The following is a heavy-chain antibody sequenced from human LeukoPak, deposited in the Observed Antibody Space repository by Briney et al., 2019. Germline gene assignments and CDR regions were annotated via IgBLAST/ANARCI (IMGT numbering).Heavy chain of an antibody. Sequence: PGGSLRLSCAASGFTFSSYAMSWVRQAPGKGLEWVSAISGSGGSTYYADSVKGRFTISRDNSKNTLYLQMNSLRAEDTAVYYCAKGHSGYDFGPDYFDYWGQGTLVTVSS. CDR1: GFTFSSYA. CDR3: AKGHSGYDFGPDYFDY. J-gene: IGHJ4*02. D-gene: IGHD5-12*01. CDR2: ISGSGGST. V-gene: IGHV3-23*01.